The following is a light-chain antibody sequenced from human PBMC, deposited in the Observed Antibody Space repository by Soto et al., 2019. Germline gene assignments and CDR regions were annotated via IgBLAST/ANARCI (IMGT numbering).Light chain of an antibody. V-gene: IGLV7-46*01. Sequence: QTVVTQEPSLTVSPGGTVTLTCGSSTGYVTTSRYPYWFQQKPGQAPKTLIYDTSNKHSWTPPRFSGSLLGGKAALTLSGAQPEDEAEYYCMLSYGGARRVFGGGTKLTVL. CDR2: DTS. J-gene: IGLJ3*02. CDR1: TGYVTTSRY. CDR3: MLSYGGARRV.